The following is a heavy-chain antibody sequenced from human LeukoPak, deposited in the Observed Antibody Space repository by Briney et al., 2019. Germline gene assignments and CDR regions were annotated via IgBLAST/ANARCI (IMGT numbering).Heavy chain of an antibody. Sequence: GESLKISCRASGYSFTKYWIGWVRQMPGKGLEWMGIINPRDSDTRYSPSFQGQVTMSVDMSISIAYLQWSGLKASDTAMYYCARRTPRGYLDYWGQGTLVTVSS. CDR3: ARRTPRGYLDY. CDR1: GYSFTKYW. CDR2: INPRDSDT. D-gene: IGHD5-18*01. J-gene: IGHJ4*02. V-gene: IGHV5-51*01.